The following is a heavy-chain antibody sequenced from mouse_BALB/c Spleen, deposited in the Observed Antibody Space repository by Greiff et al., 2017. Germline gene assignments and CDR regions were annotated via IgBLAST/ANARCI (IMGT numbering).Heavy chain of an antibody. V-gene: IGHV1S81*02. CDR1: GYTFTSYY. CDR2: INPSNGGT. CDR3: TRGYGSSLYYFDY. D-gene: IGHD1-1*01. Sequence: QVQLQQSGAELVKPGASVKLSCKASGYTFTSYYMYWVKQRPGQGLEWIGEINPSNGGTNFNEKFKSKATLTVDKSSSTAYMQLSSLTSEDSAVYYCTRGYGSSLYYFDYWGQGTTLTVSS. J-gene: IGHJ2*01.